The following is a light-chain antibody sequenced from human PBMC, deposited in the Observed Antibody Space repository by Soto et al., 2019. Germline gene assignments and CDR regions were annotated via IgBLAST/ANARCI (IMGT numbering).Light chain of an antibody. CDR2: GNS. V-gene: IGLV1-40*01. J-gene: IGLJ2*01. CDR1: SSNIGAGYD. Sequence: QSVLTQPPSVSGAPGQRVTISCTGSSSNIGAGYDVHWYQQLPGTAPQHLIYGNSKRPSGVPDRFSGSKSGTSASLAITGLQAEDEADYYCQSYDSSLSVVFGGGTKLT. CDR3: QSYDSSLSVV.